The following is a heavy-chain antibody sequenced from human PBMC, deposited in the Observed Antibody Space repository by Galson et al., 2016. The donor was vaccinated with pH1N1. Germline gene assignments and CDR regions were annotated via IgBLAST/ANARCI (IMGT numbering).Heavy chain of an antibody. CDR2: ILYDGTNE. CDR1: GFTFTSYA. V-gene: IGHV3-30*04. J-gene: IGHJ4*02. D-gene: IGHD5-12*01. Sequence: SLRLSCAASGFTFTSYAMHWARQAPGKGLEWVAVILYDGTNEYYADSVKGRFTISRDKTQSTVYLQMNSLRIEDAAVYYCARDSEYSGHEGFHWAQGTLVIVSS. CDR3: ARDSEYSGHEGFH.